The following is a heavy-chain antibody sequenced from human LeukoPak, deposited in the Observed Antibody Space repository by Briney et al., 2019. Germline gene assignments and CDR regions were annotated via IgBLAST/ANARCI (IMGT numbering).Heavy chain of an antibody. CDR1: RFTFSNYS. D-gene: IGHD4-23*01. J-gene: IGHJ4*02. CDR2: ISRGSGHI. V-gene: IGHV3-21*01. CDR3: ANQDGRTVPTPR. Sequence: GGALRLSCAASRFTFSNYSMNWVRQAPGKGLEGVSSISRGSGHIYYADSVKGRFTISRDNARNSLYLQMNRLRAEDTAMYYCANQDGRTVPTPRWGQGTLVTVSS.